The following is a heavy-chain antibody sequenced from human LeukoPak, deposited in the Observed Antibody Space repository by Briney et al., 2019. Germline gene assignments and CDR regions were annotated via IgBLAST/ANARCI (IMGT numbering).Heavy chain of an antibody. V-gene: IGHV3-30*14. CDR1: GFTFSSYA. Sequence: GRSLRLSCAASGFTFSSYAMHWARQAPGKGLERVAVISYDGSNKYYADSVKGRFTISRDNSKNTLYLQMNSLRAEDTAVYYCARARHDYGDYVFFDYWGQGTLVTVSS. D-gene: IGHD4-17*01. J-gene: IGHJ4*02. CDR2: ISYDGSNK. CDR3: ARARHDYGDYVFFDY.